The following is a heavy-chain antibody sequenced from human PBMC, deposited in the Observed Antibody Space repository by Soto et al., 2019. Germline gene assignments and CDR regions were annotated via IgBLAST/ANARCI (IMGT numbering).Heavy chain of an antibody. V-gene: IGHV4-4*07. Sequence: SETLSLTCSVSGASISSFNWNWVRQPAGKGPEWVGRLNIAGTINYNPSLQSRITMSMDTSKNQLSLHLRSVTAADTAIYYCARDRGEYTSSWFWYFSHWGHGTLVT. J-gene: IGHJ2*01. D-gene: IGHD6-13*01. CDR3: ARDRGEYTSSWFWYFSH. CDR1: GASISSFN. CDR2: LNIAGTI.